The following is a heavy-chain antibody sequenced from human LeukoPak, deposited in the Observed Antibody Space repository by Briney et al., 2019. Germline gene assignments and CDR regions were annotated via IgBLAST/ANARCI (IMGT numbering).Heavy chain of an antibody. V-gene: IGHV1-69*13. J-gene: IGHJ4*02. CDR2: MLPIFGTA. D-gene: IGHD6-13*01. CDR1: GGNFRNYG. CDR3: ATDPNPYSSTSGYFDF. Sequence: SVKVPCKASGGNFRNYGFHWVRQAPGQGLEWMGGMLPIFGTANYAQKFQGRVTITADESSNTASLDLSSLTSEDTAVYYCATDPNPYSSTSGYFDFWGQGTLVTVSS.